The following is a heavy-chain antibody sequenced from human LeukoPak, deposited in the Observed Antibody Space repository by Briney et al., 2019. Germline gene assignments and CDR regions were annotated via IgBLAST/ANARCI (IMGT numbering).Heavy chain of an antibody. Sequence: PGGSLRLSCAASGLTFSSFWMHWVRRAPGKGLEWVSRINSDGCTTTYADSVKGRLTISRDNAKNTLYLQMNSLRAEDTAVYYCARGYYSASRIDYWGQGALVTISS. CDR3: ARGYYSASRIDY. J-gene: IGHJ4*02. CDR1: GLTFSSFW. CDR2: INSDGCTT. V-gene: IGHV3-74*01. D-gene: IGHD2-2*01.